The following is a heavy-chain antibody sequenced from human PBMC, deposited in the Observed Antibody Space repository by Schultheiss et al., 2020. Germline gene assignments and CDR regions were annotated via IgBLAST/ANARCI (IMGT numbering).Heavy chain of an antibody. CDR3: VPSSGTP. V-gene: IGHV3-30*12. J-gene: IGHJ5*02. CDR2: ISYDGSNK. D-gene: IGHD3-10*01. CDR1: GFTFSKCG. Sequence: GESLKISCAASGFTFSKCGMHWVRQAPGKGLEWVAVISYDGSNKYYADSVKGRFTISRDNSKNTLYLQMNSLRAEDTAVYYCVPSSGTPWGQGTLVTVSS.